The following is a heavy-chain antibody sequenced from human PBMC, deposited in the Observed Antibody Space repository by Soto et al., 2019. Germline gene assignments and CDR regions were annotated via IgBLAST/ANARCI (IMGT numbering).Heavy chain of an antibody. CDR3: ARGPYYYDFWGASASR. Sequence: QVQLVESGGGVVQPGRSLRLSCAASGFTFSSYAMHWVRQAPGKGLEWVAVISYDGSNKYYADSVKGRFTISRDNSKNTLYLQMNSLRAEDKAVYYCARGPYYYDFWGASASRWGQGTTVTVSS. CDR2: ISYDGSNK. CDR1: GFTFSSYA. V-gene: IGHV3-30-3*01. D-gene: IGHD3-3*01. J-gene: IGHJ6*02.